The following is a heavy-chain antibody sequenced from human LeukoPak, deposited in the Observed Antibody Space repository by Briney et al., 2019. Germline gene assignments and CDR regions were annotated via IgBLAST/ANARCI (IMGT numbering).Heavy chain of an antibody. CDR3: ARVSTVTKTDP. Sequence: SETLSLTCTVSGGSISSGSYYWSWIRQPAGKGLEWIGRIYTSGSTHYNPSLKSRVTISVDTSKNQFSMKLSSVTAADTAVYYCARVSTVTKTDPWGQGTLVTVSS. D-gene: IGHD4-17*01. J-gene: IGHJ5*02. V-gene: IGHV4-61*02. CDR1: GGSISSGSYY. CDR2: IYTSGST.